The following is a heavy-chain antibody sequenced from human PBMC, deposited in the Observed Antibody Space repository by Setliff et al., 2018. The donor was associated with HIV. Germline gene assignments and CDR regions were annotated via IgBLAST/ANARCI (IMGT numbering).Heavy chain of an antibody. CDR1: GGSISSHY. CDR3: ARTIKEHLAVLWFDP. D-gene: IGHD3-3*02. V-gene: IGHV4-4*07. CDR2: IYTSGST. J-gene: IGHJ5*02. Sequence: ETLSLTCTVSGGSISSHYWSWIRQPAGKGLEWIGRIYTSGSTKYNPSLESRVTISVDTSKNQFSLRLSSVTAADTAVYYCARTIKEHLAVLWFDPWGQGTLVTVSS.